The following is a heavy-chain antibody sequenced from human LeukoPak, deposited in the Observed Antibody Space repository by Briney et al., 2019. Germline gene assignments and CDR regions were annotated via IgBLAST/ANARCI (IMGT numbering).Heavy chain of an antibody. CDR3: ARKRYYGSGSFDY. CDR2: IYHSGST. J-gene: IGHJ4*02. Sequence: SGTLSLTCAVSGYSISSGYYWGWIRQPPGKGLEWIGSIYHSGSTYYNPSLKSRVTISVDTSKNQFSLKLSSVTAADTAVYYCARKRYYGSGSFDYWGQGTLVTVSS. CDR1: GYSISSGYY. V-gene: IGHV4-38-2*01. D-gene: IGHD3-10*01.